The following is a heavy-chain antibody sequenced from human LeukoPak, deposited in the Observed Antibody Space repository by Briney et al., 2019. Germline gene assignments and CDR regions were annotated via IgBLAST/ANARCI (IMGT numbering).Heavy chain of an antibody. CDR1: GFTVSSNY. J-gene: IGHJ5*02. Sequence: GGSLRLSCAASGFTVSSNYMSWVRQAPGKGLEWVSVIYSGGSTYYADSVKGRFTISRDNSKNTLYLQMNSLRAEDTAVYYCARVVRGYSGCFDPWGQGTLVTVSS. CDR2: IYSGGST. D-gene: IGHD5-12*01. V-gene: IGHV3-66*02. CDR3: ARVVRGYSGCFDP.